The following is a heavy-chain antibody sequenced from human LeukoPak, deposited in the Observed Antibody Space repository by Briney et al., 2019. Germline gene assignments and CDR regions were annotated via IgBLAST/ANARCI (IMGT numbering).Heavy chain of an antibody. CDR3: ARNMYFDWLLYPLYFDY. Sequence: PGGSLRLSCAASGFTFSSYEMNWVRQAPGKGLEWVSYISSSGSTIYYADSVKGRFTISRDNAKNSLYLQMNGLRAEDTAVYYCARNMYFDWLLYPLYFDYWGQGTLVTVSS. CDR1: GFTFSSYE. V-gene: IGHV3-48*03. D-gene: IGHD3-9*01. CDR2: ISSSGSTI. J-gene: IGHJ4*02.